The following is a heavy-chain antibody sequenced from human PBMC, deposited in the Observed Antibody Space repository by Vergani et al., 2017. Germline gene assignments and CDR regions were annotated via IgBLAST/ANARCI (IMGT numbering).Heavy chain of an antibody. CDR3: ASSGYSGYDSPYYYYYGMDV. CDR2: IYYSGST. V-gene: IGHV4-59*01. J-gene: IGHJ6*02. Sequence: QVQLQESGPGLVKPSETLSLTCTVSGGSISSYYWSWIRQPPGKGLEWIGYIYYSGSTNYNPSLKSRVTISVYTSKNQFSLKLSSVIAADTAVYYCASSGYSGYDSPYYYYYGMDVWGQGTTVTVSS. D-gene: IGHD5-12*01. CDR1: GGSISSYY.